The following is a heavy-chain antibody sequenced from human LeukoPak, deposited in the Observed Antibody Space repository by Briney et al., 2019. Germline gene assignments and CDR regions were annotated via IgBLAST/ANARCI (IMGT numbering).Heavy chain of an antibody. Sequence: SETLSLTCTVSGGSLSSYYWSWVRQPPGKGLEWIGYIYYGGSPNYNPSLKSRVTISVDTSKTQFSLKLSSVTAADTAVYYCARLPWYSSGWDDAFDIWGQGTMVTVSS. V-gene: IGHV4-59*08. CDR1: GGSLSSYY. CDR2: IYYGGSP. D-gene: IGHD6-19*01. J-gene: IGHJ3*02. CDR3: ARLPWYSSGWDDAFDI.